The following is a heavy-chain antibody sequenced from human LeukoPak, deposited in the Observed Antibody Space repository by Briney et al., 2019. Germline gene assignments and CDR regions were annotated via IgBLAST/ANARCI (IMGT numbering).Heavy chain of an antibody. CDR3: ARGSDCSSTSCYATYYYYYMDV. Sequence: SETLSLTCTVSGGSISSYYWSWIRQPAGKGLEWIGRIYTSGSTNYNPSLKSRVTISVDTSKNQFSLKLSSVTAADTAVYYCARGSDCSSTSCYATYYYYYMDVWGKGTTVTISS. D-gene: IGHD2-2*01. CDR2: IYTSGST. J-gene: IGHJ6*03. V-gene: IGHV4-4*07. CDR1: GGSISSYY.